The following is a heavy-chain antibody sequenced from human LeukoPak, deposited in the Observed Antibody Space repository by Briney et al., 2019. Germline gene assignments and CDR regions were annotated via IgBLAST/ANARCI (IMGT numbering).Heavy chain of an antibody. CDR3: ASTERRGNVVIFDI. CDR1: GFTFSSYE. D-gene: IGHD3-10*01. Sequence: GGSLRLSCAASGFTFSSYEMNWVRQAPGKGLEWVSYISSSSNIIHYADSVKGRFTISRDNAKNSMCLQMNSLRAEDTAVYYCASTERRGNVVIFDIWGQGTMVTVSS. J-gene: IGHJ3*02. CDR2: ISSSSNII. V-gene: IGHV3-48*01.